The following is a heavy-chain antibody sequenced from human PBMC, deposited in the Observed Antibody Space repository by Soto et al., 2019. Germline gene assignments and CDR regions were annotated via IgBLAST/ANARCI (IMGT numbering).Heavy chain of an antibody. V-gene: IGHV3-23*01. CDR1: GFTFSSYA. J-gene: IGHJ6*02. D-gene: IGHD3-10*01. Sequence: GGSLRLSCASSGFTFSSYAMIWVRQAPGKGLEWVSAISGSGGSTYYADSVKGRFTISRDNSKNTLYLQMNSLRAEDTAVYYCAKVRDYGSGPYYYGMDVWGQGTTVTVSS. CDR2: ISGSGGST. CDR3: AKVRDYGSGPYYYGMDV.